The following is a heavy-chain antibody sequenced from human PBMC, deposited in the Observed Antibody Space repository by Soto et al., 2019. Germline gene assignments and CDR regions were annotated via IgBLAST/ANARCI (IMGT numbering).Heavy chain of an antibody. CDR3: VRSKGGYSYGTPFDY. CDR1: GFTFDDYA. CDR2: ISWNSGNI. J-gene: IGHJ4*02. V-gene: IGHV3-9*01. D-gene: IGHD5-18*01. Sequence: ESGGALVQPGRSLRLSCAASGFTFDDYAMHWVRQVLGKGLEWVSSISWNSGNIGYADSVKGRFTTSRDNAKNSLYLQVNSLRPEDTALYYCVRSKGGYSYGTPFDYWGQGTLVTVSS.